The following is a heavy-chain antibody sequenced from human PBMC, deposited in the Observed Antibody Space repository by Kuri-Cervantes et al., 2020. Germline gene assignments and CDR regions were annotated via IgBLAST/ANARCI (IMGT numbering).Heavy chain of an antibody. CDR1: GGTFSSYA. D-gene: IGHD6-13*01. CDR3: ARGAHSSSWTTGFGY. V-gene: IGHV1-69*13. J-gene: IGHJ4*02. CDR2: IIPIFGTA. Sequence: VKVSCKASGGTFSSYAISWVRQAPGQGLEWMGGIIPIFGTANYAQKFQGRVTITADESTSTAYMELSSLRSEDTAVYYCARGAHSSSWTTGFGYWGQGTLVTVSS.